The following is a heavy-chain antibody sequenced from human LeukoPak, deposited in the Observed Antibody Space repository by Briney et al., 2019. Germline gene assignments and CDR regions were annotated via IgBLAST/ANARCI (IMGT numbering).Heavy chain of an antibody. CDR1: GCSVSTNY. J-gene: IGHJ2*01. CDR3: ARVGDHFHWYLDL. Sequence: GESLRLSCAASGCSVSTNYMNWVRQAPGKGLEWVSILYSGSSTYYADSVKGRFIVSRDSSKNTLSLQMNDLSAEDTAVYYCARVGDHFHWYLDLWGRGTLVTVSS. D-gene: IGHD3-3*02. CDR2: LYSGSST. V-gene: IGHV3-53*01.